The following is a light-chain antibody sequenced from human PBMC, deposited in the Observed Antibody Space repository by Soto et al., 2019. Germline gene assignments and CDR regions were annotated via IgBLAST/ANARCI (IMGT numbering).Light chain of an antibody. CDR1: QNIIRW. CDR2: DSS. V-gene: IGKV1-5*01. Sequence: DIQMTQSPSTLSASVGDRVTITCRASQNIIRWLAWYQQKPGKAPKLLIYDSSNLESGVPSRFSGSGSGTEFTLTISSLQPDDFATYDCQQYNTYWTFGPGTKVDSK. J-gene: IGKJ3*01. CDR3: QQYNTYWT.